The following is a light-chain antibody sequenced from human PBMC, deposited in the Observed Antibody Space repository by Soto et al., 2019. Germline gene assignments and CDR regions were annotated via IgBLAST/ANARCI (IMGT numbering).Light chain of an antibody. CDR3: MQGTHWPPT. CDR1: QSLLYSNGNTY. CDR2: KVF. Sequence: DVVMTQSPLSLPVTLGQAASISCRSSQSLLYSNGNTYLSWFHQRPGQSPRRLIYKVFNRDSGVPDRFSGSGSVTDFTLKISRVEAEDVGIYYCMQGTHWPPTFGQGTKVDIK. V-gene: IGKV2-30*01. J-gene: IGKJ1*01.